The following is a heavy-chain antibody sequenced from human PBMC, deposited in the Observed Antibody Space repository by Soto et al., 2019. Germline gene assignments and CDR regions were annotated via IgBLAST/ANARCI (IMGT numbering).Heavy chain of an antibody. CDR1: GYTFTSYD. CDR3: ARAAILTGYSDY. D-gene: IGHD3-9*01. CDR2: MNPNSGNT. V-gene: IGHV1-8*01. J-gene: IGHJ4*02. Sequence: ASVKVSCKASGYTFTSYDINWVRQATGQGLEWMGWMNPNSGNTGYAQKFQGRVTMTRNTSISTAYMELSSLRSEDTAVYYCARAAILTGYSDYWGQGTLVTVSS.